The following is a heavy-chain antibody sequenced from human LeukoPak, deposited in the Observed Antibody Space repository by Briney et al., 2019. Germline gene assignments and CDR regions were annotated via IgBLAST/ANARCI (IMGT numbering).Heavy chain of an antibody. V-gene: IGHV3-23*01. CDR3: ANPAGAGGLVTPFDY. D-gene: IGHD4-23*01. Sequence: GGSLRLSCAASGFTFSSYAMSWVRQAPGKGLEWVSAISGSGGSTYYADSVKGRFTISRDNSKNTLYLQMNSLRAEDTAVYYCANPAGAGGLVTPFDYWGQGTLVTSPQ. J-gene: IGHJ4*02. CDR1: GFTFSSYA. CDR2: ISGSGGST.